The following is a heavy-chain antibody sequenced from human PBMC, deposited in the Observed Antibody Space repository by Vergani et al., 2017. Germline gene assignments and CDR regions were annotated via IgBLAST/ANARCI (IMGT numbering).Heavy chain of an antibody. CDR1: GGSFTSYH. J-gene: IGHJ6*03. CDR2: IDHTGRP. D-gene: IGHD4-11*01. Sequence: QVQLQQWGGGLLKPSETLSLTCVVNGGSFTSYHWTWIRQSPGEGLEWVGDIDHTGRPDYNPYLKSRLTMSVDKSRNHFSLTLISVTATDTAIYFCARVNTETNGHLYYYYYMDVWGQGTAVTVS. CDR3: ARVNTETNGHLYYYYYMDV. V-gene: IGHV4-34*01.